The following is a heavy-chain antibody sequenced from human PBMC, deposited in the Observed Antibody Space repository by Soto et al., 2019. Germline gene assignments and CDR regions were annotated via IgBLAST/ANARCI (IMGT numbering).Heavy chain of an antibody. V-gene: IGHV3-30*18. CDR1: GFTFSSYG. J-gene: IGHJ6*02. D-gene: IGHD4-17*01. Sequence: GGSLRLSCAASGFTFSSYGMHWVRQAPGKGLEWVAVISYDGSNKYYADSVKGRFTISRDNSKNTLYLQMNSLRAEDTAVYYCAKDQRPTVTPSQYYYYYGMDVWGQGTTVTVSS. CDR3: AKDQRPTVTPSQYYYYYGMDV. CDR2: ISYDGSNK.